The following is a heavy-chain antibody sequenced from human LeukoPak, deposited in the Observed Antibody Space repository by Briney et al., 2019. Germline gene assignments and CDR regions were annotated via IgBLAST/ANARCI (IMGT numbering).Heavy chain of an antibody. CDR3: ATAAADHP. CDR2: IKTVAGGGAT. J-gene: IGHJ5*02. D-gene: IGHD2-15*01. V-gene: IGHV3-15*01. CDR1: AFAFSKAC. Sequence: GGSLRLTCATAAFAFSKACMTCVRHPPGKGLEWVGRIKTVAGGGATDYTALVKRRFTTSNDDSKNMLYLQRNNMKIETTTDYYCATAAADHPWGQGTLVTVSS.